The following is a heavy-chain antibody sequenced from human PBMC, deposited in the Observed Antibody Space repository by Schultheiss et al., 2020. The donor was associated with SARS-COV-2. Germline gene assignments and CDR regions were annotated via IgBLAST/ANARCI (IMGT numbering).Heavy chain of an antibody. CDR2: IDKGGRTT. D-gene: IGHD3-10*01. CDR1: GFTFSSFE. V-gene: IGHV3-48*03. J-gene: IGHJ4*02. CDR3: ARDLASWFGNLLYLFDY. Sequence: GESLKISCAAAGFTFSSFEMSWVRQAPGKGLEWVSYIDKGGRTTYYADSVKGRFTISRDNGKNSLYLQMNGLRAEDTAVYYCARDLASWFGNLLYLFDYWGLGTLVTVSS.